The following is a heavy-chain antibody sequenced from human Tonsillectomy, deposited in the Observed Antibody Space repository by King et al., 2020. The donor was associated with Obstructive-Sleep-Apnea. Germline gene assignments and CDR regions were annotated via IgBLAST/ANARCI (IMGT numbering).Heavy chain of an antibody. CDR3: AREACSGGTCYFDY. Sequence: VQLVESGGGLVKPGGSLRLSCAASGFTFNIYSMNWVRQAPGKGLEWVSSISSSSNYIFYPDSVKGRFTISRDNPKNSLFLQMNSLRVEDTAVYYCAREACSGGTCYFDYWGQGTLVTVSS. D-gene: IGHD2-15*01. CDR1: GFTFNIYS. V-gene: IGHV3-21*01. CDR2: ISSSSNYI. J-gene: IGHJ4*02.